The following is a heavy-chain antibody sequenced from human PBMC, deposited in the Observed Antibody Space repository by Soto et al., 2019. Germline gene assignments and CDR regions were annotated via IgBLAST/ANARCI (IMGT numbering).Heavy chain of an antibody. Sequence: ASVKVSCKASGGTFSSYGISWVRQAPGQGLEWMGWISAYNGNTSYAQKLQGRVTMTTDTSTSTAYMELRSLRSDDTAVYYCARVQVCGGSCYFVYYYGMDVWGQGTTVTVSS. J-gene: IGHJ6*02. CDR1: GGTFSSYG. D-gene: IGHD2-15*01. CDR3: ARVQVCGGSCYFVYYYGMDV. V-gene: IGHV1-18*01. CDR2: ISAYNGNT.